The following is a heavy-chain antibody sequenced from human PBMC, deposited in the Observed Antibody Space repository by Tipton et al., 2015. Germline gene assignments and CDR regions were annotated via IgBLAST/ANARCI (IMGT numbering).Heavy chain of an antibody. CDR3: ARGWCPDY. V-gene: IGHV4-34*01. CDR1: GGPFSGHH. D-gene: IGHD2-15*01. Sequence: TLSLTCAVYGGPFSGHHWSWIRQAPGKGLEWIGEIVQSGSTNYNPSFKTRVTISLGTSKKQFSLNLTSVTAADTAVYYCARGWCPDYWGQGTLVTVSS. CDR2: IVQSGST. J-gene: IGHJ4*02.